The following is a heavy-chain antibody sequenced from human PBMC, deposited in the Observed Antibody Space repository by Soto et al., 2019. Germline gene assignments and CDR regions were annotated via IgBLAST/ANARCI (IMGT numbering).Heavy chain of an antibody. V-gene: IGHV4-39*01. D-gene: IGHD3-10*01. CDR1: GGSISSSSYY. CDR3: ASSLRITMVRGVIFDY. CDR2: IYYSGGT. J-gene: IGHJ4*02. Sequence: SETLSLTCTVSGGSISSSSYYWGWIRQPPGKGLEWIGGIYYSGGTYYNPTLKGRVTISVDTSKNQFHLKRSSVTAADTAVYYCASSLRITMVRGVIFDYWGQGTLVTVSS.